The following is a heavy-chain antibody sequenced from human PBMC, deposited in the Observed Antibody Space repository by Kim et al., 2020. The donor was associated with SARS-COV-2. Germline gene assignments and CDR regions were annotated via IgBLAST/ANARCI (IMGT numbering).Heavy chain of an antibody. D-gene: IGHD3-10*01. CDR3: ASLTGYYGMDV. J-gene: IGHJ6*02. Sequence: TYSPSFHGHVTIPADKSISTAYLQWSSLKASDTAMYYCASLTGYYGMDVWGQGTTVTVSS. V-gene: IGHV5-10-1*01.